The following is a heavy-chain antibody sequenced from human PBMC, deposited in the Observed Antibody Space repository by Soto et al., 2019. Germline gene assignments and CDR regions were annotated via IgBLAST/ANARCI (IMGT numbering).Heavy chain of an antibody. Sequence: SETLSLTCTVSGGSISSGGYYWSWIRQHPGKGLEWIGYIYYSGSTYYNPSLKSRVTISVDTSKNQFSLKLSSVTAADTAVYYCARGGRGGNNWFDPWSQGTLVTVSS. CDR2: IYYSGST. J-gene: IGHJ5*02. V-gene: IGHV4-31*03. D-gene: IGHD2-15*01. CDR1: GGSISSGGYY. CDR3: ARGGRGGNNWFDP.